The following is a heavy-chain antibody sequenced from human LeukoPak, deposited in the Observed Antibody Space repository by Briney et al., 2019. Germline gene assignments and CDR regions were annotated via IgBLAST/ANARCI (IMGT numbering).Heavy chain of an antibody. J-gene: IGHJ4*02. CDR3: ARGLRVVPAAIDLSY. Sequence: GGSLRLSCAASGFTFSSYGMHWVRQAPGKGLEWVAVISYDGSNKYYADSVKGRFTISRDNSKNTLYLQMNSLRAEDTAVYYCARGLRVVPAAIDLSYWGQGTLVTVSS. D-gene: IGHD2-2*01. V-gene: IGHV3-30*03. CDR1: GFTFSSYG. CDR2: ISYDGSNK.